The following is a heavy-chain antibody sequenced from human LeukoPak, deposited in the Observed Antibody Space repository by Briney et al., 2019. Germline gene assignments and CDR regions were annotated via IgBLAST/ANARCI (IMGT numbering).Heavy chain of an antibody. V-gene: IGHV3-66*02. D-gene: IGHD2-8*01. Sequence: ARSRRPSCAASGFTVSSNYMSWVRQAPGKWLEWVSVIYSGGGTYYADSVKGRFTFSRDSSKNTLYLQMNSLRAEATAMYYCARATNGDVGGFDYWGQGTLVTVSS. CDR2: IYSGGGT. CDR3: ARATNGDVGGFDY. J-gene: IGHJ4*02. CDR1: GFTVSSNY.